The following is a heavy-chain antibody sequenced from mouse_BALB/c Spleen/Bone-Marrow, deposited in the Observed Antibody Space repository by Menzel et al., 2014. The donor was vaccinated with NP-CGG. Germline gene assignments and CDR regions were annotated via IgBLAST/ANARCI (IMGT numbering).Heavy chain of an antibody. D-gene: IGHD1-2*01. J-gene: IGHJ3*01. CDR2: INSDGGST. Sequence: EVQLVESGGGLVQPGGSLKLSCAASGFTFSSYGMSWVRRTPDKRLELVANINSDGGSTYYSDSVKGRFTISRDDAKNTLNLQMSSLKSEDTAMYYCSRGVDHYSWFAYWGQGTLVTVSA. V-gene: IGHV5-6-3*01. CDR3: SRGVDHYSWFAY. CDR1: GFTFSSYG.